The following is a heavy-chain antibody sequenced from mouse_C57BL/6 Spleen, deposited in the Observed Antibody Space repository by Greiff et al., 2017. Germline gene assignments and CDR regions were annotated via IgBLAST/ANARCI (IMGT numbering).Heavy chain of an antibody. Sequence: VPLQQSGPELVKPGASVKISCKASGYAFSSSWMNWVKQRPGKGLEWIGRFYPGDGDTNYNGKFKGKDPLTADKSSSTAYMQRSSLSSEDSAVYFGARRGAVLGFDYWGQGTTLTVSS. CDR2: FYPGDGDT. CDR3: ARRGAVLGFDY. D-gene: IGHD3-3*01. CDR1: GYAFSSSW. V-gene: IGHV1-82*01. J-gene: IGHJ2*01.